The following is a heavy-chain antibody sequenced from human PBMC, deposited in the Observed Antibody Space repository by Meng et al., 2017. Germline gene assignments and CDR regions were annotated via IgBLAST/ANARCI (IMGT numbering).Heavy chain of an antibody. D-gene: IGHD3-10*01. V-gene: IGHV2-5*01. J-gene: IGHJ4*02. CDR1: GFSLSTSGVG. CDR2: IYWNDDK. Sequence: SGPTLVKPTQTLTLTCTFSGFSLSTSGVGVGWIRQPPGKALEWLALIYWNDDKRYSPSLKSGLTITKDTSKNQVVLTMTNMDPVDTATYYCAHTLLFGEFPNWGQGTLVTVSS. CDR3: AHTLLFGEFPN.